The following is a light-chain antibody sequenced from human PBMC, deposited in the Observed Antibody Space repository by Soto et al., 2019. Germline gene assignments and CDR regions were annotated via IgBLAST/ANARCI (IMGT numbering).Light chain of an antibody. J-gene: IGLJ3*02. CDR1: SSDVGSYNR. V-gene: IGLV2-18*01. CDR3: SLYTSSSTSWV. Sequence: QSVLTQPPSVSGSPGQAVTISCTGTSSDVGSYNRVSWYQQPPGTAPKLMIYEVSNRPSGVPDRFSGSKSGNTASLTISGPQAEDEADYYCSLYTSSSTSWVFGGGTQLTVL. CDR2: EVS.